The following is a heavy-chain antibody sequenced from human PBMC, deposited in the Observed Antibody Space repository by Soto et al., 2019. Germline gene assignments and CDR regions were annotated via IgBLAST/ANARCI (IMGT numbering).Heavy chain of an antibody. V-gene: IGHV4-39*01. J-gene: IGHJ6*03. Sequence: SETLSLTCTVSGGSISSSSYYWGWIRQPPGKGLEWIGSIYYSGSTYYNPSLKSRVTISVDTSKNQFSLKLSSVTAADTAVYYCARRKPHRLSNYYYYYMDVWGKGTTVTVSS. CDR1: GGSISSSSYY. D-gene: IGHD3-16*02. CDR3: ARRKPHRLSNYYYYYMDV. CDR2: IYYSGST.